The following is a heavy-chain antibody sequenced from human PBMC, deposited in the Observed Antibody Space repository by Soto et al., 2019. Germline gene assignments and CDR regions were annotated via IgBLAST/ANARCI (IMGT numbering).Heavy chain of an antibody. V-gene: IGHV1-69*01. CDR1: GGTFSSYA. Sequence: QVQLVQSGAEVKKPVSSVKVSCKASGGTFSSYAISWVRQAPGQGLEWMGGFIPMFNRPHSARKFQGRVTITADEFTSTAYIDLSSLRSEDTAVYYCARGQFHHVSNYYYALDVWGQGTTVTVSS. J-gene: IGHJ6*02. CDR2: FIPMFNRP. CDR3: ARGQFHHVSNYYYALDV.